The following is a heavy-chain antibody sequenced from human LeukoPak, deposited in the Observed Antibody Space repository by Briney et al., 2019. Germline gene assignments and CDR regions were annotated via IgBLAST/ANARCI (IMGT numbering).Heavy chain of an antibody. D-gene: IGHD2-2*01. J-gene: IGHJ4*02. CDR3: AKGVLRYCSSTSCITELDY. Sequence: ASVKVSCKASGYTFTSYGISWVRQAPGQGLEWMGWISAYNGNTNYAQKLQGRVTMTTDTSTSTAYMELRSLRSEDTAVYYCAKGVLRYCSSTSCITELDYWGQGTLVTVSS. CDR2: ISAYNGNT. V-gene: IGHV1-18*01. CDR1: GYTFTSYG.